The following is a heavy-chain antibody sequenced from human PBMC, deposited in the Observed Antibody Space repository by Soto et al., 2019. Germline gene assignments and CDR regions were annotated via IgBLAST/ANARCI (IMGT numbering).Heavy chain of an antibody. CDR1: GVYISAYY. D-gene: IGHD5-18*01. CDR2: IYHSGST. Sequence: SETLSLTCTVSGVYISAYYWSWIRQPPGKGLEWIGYIYHSGSTKYNPSLKSRVTISADTSKNQVSLKLSYVTAADTAVYYCARMDTAMVSRWFDFWGQGTLVTVSS. V-gene: IGHV4-59*01. J-gene: IGHJ4*02. CDR3: ARMDTAMVSRWFDF.